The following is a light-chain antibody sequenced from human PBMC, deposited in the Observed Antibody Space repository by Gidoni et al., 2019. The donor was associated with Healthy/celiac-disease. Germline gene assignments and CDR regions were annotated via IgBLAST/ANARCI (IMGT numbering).Light chain of an antibody. CDR2: AAS. CDR3: QQSYSTPWT. J-gene: IGKJ1*01. Sequence: DIQITQSPSSLSASVGDRVTITCRESQSISSYLNWYQQKPGKAPKLLIYAASSLQSGVPSRFSCSGSGTDFTLTISSLQPEDFATYYCQQSYSTPWTFGQGTKVEIK. V-gene: IGKV1-39*01. CDR1: QSISSY.